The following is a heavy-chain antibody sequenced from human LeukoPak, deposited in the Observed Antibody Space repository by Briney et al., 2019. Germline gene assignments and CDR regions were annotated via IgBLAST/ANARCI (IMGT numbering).Heavy chain of an antibody. CDR1: GFSFSSYA. CDR3: ARGPSGNFDL. Sequence: GGSLRLSCAASGFSFSSYAMNWVRQAPGKGLEWISFIRETSSATFYADSERGRWTISRDDAKNSLYLQMNGLRDDDTAVYYCARGPSGNFDLWGRGTLVTVSS. V-gene: IGHV3-48*02. J-gene: IGHJ2*01. CDR2: IRETSSAT. D-gene: IGHD6-6*01.